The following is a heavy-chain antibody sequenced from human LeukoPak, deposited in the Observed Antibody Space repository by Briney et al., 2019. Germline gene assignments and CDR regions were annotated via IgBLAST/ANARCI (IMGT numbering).Heavy chain of an antibody. CDR3: ARQIAAAAATDY. CDR2: IYNSGNT. CDR1: GDSISSYY. J-gene: IGHJ4*02. V-gene: IGHV4-59*08. Sequence: SETLSLTCTVSGDSISSYYWSWIRQPPGKGLEWIGYIYNSGNTNYNPSLKGRVTISADTSKNQFSLKLSSVTAADTAVYYCARQIAAAAATDYWGQETLVTVSS. D-gene: IGHD6-13*01.